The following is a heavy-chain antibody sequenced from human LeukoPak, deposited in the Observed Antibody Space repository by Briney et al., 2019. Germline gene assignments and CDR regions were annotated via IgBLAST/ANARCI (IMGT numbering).Heavy chain of an antibody. CDR1: GFTFRWHW. CDR3: ARGYYYDTSGPYLDY. V-gene: IGHV3-74*01. Sequence: GGSLRLSCAASGFTFRWHWMHWVRQAPGKGLVWVSRISTNGSGIRYAGSVKGRFTISRDNAKNTLYLQMNSLRAEDTAVYYCARGYYYDTSGPYLDYWGQGTLVTVSS. CDR2: ISTNGSGI. J-gene: IGHJ4*02. D-gene: IGHD3-22*01.